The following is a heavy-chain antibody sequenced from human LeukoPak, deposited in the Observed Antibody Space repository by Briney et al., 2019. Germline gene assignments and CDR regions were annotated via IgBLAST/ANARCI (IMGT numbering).Heavy chain of an antibody. CDR3: ARDSSSWYYFDY. CDR2: ISHSGST. CDR1: GGSFSDYY. V-gene: IGHV4-34*01. J-gene: IGHJ4*02. D-gene: IGHD6-13*01. Sequence: PSETLSLTCAVYGGSFSDYYWSWIRQPPGKGLEWIGEISHSGSTNYNPSLKSRVTISVDTSKNQFSLKVSSVTAADTAVYYCARDSSSWYYFDYWGQGTLVTVSS.